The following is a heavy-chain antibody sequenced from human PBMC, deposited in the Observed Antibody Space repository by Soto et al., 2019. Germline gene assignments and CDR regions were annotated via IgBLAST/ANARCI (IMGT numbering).Heavy chain of an antibody. Sequence: QVHLLQSGAEVQKPGASVKVSCKTSGYTFNDFGITWVRQAPGLGLEWLGWIYSKAGKMNFAPKFQNRVIMTTDTSTSTGFMELTSLTFDDSAIYFCARDIAFDIDHWGQGTLVTVS. J-gene: IGHJ4*02. CDR2: IYSKAGKM. CDR3: ARDIAFDIDH. V-gene: IGHV1-18*01. CDR1: GYTFNDFG. D-gene: IGHD2-15*01.